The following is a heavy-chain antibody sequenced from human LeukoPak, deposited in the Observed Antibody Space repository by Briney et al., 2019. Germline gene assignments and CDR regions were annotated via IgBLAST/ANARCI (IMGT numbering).Heavy chain of an antibody. CDR3: ARDRHTAMVYYYYYMDV. CDR2: ISPSSHYI. J-gene: IGHJ6*03. D-gene: IGHD5-18*01. Sequence: GGSLRLSCAASGFTFSSNGMYWVRQAPGKGLEWVSSISPSSHYIYYADSVRGRFTISRDNARNSLYLQMNSLRDEDTAVYYCARDRHTAMVYYYYYMDVWGTGTTVTVSS. CDR1: GFTFSSNG. V-gene: IGHV3-21*04.